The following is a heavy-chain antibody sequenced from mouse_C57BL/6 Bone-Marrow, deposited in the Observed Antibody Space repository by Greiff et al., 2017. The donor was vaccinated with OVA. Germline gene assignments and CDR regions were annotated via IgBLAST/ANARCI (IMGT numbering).Heavy chain of an antibody. V-gene: IGHV1-53*01. J-gene: IGHJ2*01. CDR3: SRYGYFGCSLC. Sequence: VQLQQSGTELVKPGASVKLSCKASGFTFTSYGMPWVQQRPEQGLEWIGNINGSNGGTNYHEKLKSKATLTVDKSSITAYMQLSSLTSVDYSVYYCSRYGYFGCSLCWGQGTTLTVSS. CDR2: INGSNGGT. D-gene: IGHD1-1*01. CDR1: GFTFTSYG.